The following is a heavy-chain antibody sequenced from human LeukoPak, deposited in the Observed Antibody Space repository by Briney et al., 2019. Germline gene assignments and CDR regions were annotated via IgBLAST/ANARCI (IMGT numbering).Heavy chain of an antibody. CDR3: ARDNSPYYYDSSGYLD. V-gene: IGHV3-48*04. CDR2: ISSSSSTI. D-gene: IGHD3-22*01. Sequence: PGGSLRLSCAASGFTVSSNYMNWVRQAPGKGLEWVSYISSSSSTIYYADSVKGRFTISRDNAKNSLYLQMNSLRAEDTAVYYCARDNSPYYYDSSGYLDWGQGTLVTVSS. CDR1: GFTVSSNY. J-gene: IGHJ4*02.